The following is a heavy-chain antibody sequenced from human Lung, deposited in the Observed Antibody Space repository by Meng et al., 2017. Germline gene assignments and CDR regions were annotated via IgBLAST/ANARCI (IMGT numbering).Heavy chain of an antibody. D-gene: IGHD6-13*01. Sequence: QVRLVQVGVVVKKPGASVKGPWQASGSPFPDYWIHWVRRAPGQGLEWMGRINPKSGDTHYAQRFQGRVTMTGDTSISTAYMELSGLRSDDTAMYYCARDEDISAAGKLFGDYWGQGTPVTVSS. V-gene: IGHV1-2*06. CDR1: GSPFPDYW. CDR2: INPKSGDT. J-gene: IGHJ4*02. CDR3: ARDEDISAAGKLFGDY.